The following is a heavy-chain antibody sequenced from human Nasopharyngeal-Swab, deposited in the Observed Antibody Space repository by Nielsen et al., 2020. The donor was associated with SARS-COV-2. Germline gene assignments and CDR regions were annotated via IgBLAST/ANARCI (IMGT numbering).Heavy chain of an antibody. V-gene: IGHV4-34*01. D-gene: IGHD1-14*01. Sequence: WIRQPPGKGLEWIGEISHSGTSKYNPALKSRVTISVDTSKNQVSLKLCSVTAADRGVYYCARGGPPGHYYHYYGLDVWGQGTTVTVSS. CDR2: ISHSGTS. J-gene: IGHJ6*02. CDR3: ARGGPPGHYYHYYGLDV.